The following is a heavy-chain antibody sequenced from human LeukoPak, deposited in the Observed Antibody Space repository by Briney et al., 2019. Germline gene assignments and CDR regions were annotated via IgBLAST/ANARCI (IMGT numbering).Heavy chain of an antibody. V-gene: IGHV5-10-1*01. J-gene: IGHJ5*02. Sequence: GESLKISCKASGYSFTNYWISWVRQMPGKGLEWMGRIDPGDSQTNYSPSFQGHVTISADKSISTAYLQWSSLKASDTAVYYCARHSSVLNSFDPWGQGTLVTVSS. CDR3: ARHSSVLNSFDP. CDR1: GYSFTNYW. D-gene: IGHD3-22*01. CDR2: IDPGDSQT.